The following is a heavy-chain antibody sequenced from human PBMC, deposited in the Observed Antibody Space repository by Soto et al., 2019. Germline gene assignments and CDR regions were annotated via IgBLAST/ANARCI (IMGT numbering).Heavy chain of an antibody. V-gene: IGHV3-33*01. J-gene: IGHJ4*02. CDR2: IWYDGSNK. CDR3: ARDNPYSGSYLDY. D-gene: IGHD1-26*01. CDR1: GFTFSSYG. Sequence: GGSLRLSCAASGFTFSSYGMHWVRQAPGKGLEWVAVIWYDGSNKYYADSVKGRFTISRDNSKNTLYLQMNSLRAEDTAVYYCARDNPYSGSYLDYWGQGTLVTVSS.